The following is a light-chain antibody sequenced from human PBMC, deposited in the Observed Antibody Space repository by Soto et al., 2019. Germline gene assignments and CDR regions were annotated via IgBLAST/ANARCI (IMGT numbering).Light chain of an antibody. Sequence: QSALTQPASVSGSPGQSITLSCTGTSSDVGGYNYVSWYQQHPGKAPKLMIYDVSYRPSGVSNRFSGSKSGNTASLTISGLQAEDEADYYCSSYTSSSARLVVFGGGTKLTAL. J-gene: IGLJ2*01. CDR1: SSDVGGYNY. CDR2: DVS. CDR3: SSYTSSSARLVV. V-gene: IGLV2-14*01.